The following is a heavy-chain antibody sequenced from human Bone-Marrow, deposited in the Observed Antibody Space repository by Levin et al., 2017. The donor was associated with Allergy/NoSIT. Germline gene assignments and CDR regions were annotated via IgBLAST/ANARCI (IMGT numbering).Heavy chain of an antibody. D-gene: IGHD6-13*01. CDR1: GGSISGGHYY. CDR2: IYTSGSGSP. J-gene: IGHJ4*02. V-gene: IGHV4-61*02. CDR3: ARGGSSSWYYFDY. Sequence: SETLSLTYTVSGGSISGGHYYWSWIRQPAGKGLEWIGRIYTSGSGSPRYNPSLNSRVTISIDTSKNQFSLTLRSVTAADTAVYYCARGGSSSWYYFDYWGQGTLVAVSS.